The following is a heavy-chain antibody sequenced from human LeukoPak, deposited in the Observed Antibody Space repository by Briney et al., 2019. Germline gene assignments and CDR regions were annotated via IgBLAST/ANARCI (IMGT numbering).Heavy chain of an antibody. CDR2: ISSSSSYI. CDR3: VRILDASGGGSRYRWFDP. Sequence: KPGGSLRLSCAASGFTFSSYSMNWVRQAPGKGLEWVSSISSSSSYIYYADSVKGRFTISRDNAKNSLYLEMNSLRAEDTAMYYCVRILDASGGGSRYRWFDPWGQGTLVTVSS. D-gene: IGHD2-15*01. J-gene: IGHJ5*02. CDR1: GFTFSSYS. V-gene: IGHV3-21*01.